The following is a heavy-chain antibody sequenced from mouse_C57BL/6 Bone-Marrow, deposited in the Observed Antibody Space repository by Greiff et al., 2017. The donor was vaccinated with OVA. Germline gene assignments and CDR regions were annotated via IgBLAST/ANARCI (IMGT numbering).Heavy chain of an antibody. V-gene: IGHV5-9-1*02. Sequence: EVQRVESGEGLVKPGGSLKLSCAASGFTFSSYAMSWVRQTPEKRLEWVAYISSGGDYIYYADTVKGRFTISRDNARNTLYLQMSSLKSEDTAMYYCTRETGSWFAYWGQGTLVTVSA. CDR2: ISSGGDYI. CDR3: TRETGSWFAY. D-gene: IGHD4-1*01. CDR1: GFTFSSYA. J-gene: IGHJ3*01.